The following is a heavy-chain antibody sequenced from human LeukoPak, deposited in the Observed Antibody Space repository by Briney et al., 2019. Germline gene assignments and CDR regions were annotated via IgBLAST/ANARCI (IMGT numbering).Heavy chain of an antibody. V-gene: IGHV4-4*02. D-gene: IGHD3-10*01. CDR2: IYDSGST. CDR3: ARGWVRGVIT. CDR1: GGSISSSNW. Sequence: PSETLSLTCAVSGGSISSSNWWRWVRQPPGKGLEWIGNIYDSGSTNYNPSLKSRVTISVDTSKNQFSLKLSSVTAADTAVYYCARGWVRGVITWGQGTLVTVSS. J-gene: IGHJ5*02.